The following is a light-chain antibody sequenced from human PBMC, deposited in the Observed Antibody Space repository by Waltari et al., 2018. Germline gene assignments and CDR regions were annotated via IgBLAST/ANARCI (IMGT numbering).Light chain of an antibody. Sequence: QSALTQPASVSGSPGQSITISCTGTSSDVRPYNYVSWYQQKPGKAPQLIIYEVRDRPPGVPNRFSGSKSGYTAFLTISGLQAEDEADYYCSSYTTSRTWVFGGGTKLTVL. CDR2: EVR. CDR1: SSDVRPYNY. J-gene: IGLJ3*02. CDR3: SSYTTSRTWV. V-gene: IGLV2-14*01.